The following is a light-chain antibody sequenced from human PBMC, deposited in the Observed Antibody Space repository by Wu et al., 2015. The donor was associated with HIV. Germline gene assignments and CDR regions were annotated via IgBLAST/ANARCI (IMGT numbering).Light chain of an antibody. CDR1: QSVDSW. J-gene: IGKJ1*01. CDR3: QQYDTYST. Sequence: DIQMTQSPSTLSASVGDRVTITCRASQSVDSWLAWYQQKPGKALKLLIYKASSLESGVPSRFSGSGSGTEFTLTISSLQPDDFATYYCQQYDTYSTFGQGTKVEIK. V-gene: IGKV1-5*03. CDR2: KAS.